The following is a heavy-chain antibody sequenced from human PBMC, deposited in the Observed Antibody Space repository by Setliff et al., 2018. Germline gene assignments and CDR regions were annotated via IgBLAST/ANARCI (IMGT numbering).Heavy chain of an antibody. Sequence: GESLTISCKGSGYSLTNYWIGWVRQMPGKGLEWMGIIYPDVSDPRYSPSFQGQVTISVDKSINTAFLQWNNLKASDSAVYYCATTRLASRWYVVDGFDIWGQGTLVTVSS. D-gene: IGHD6-13*01. J-gene: IGHJ3*02. CDR1: GYSLTNYW. CDR3: ATTRLASRWYVVDGFDI. CDR2: IYPDVSDP. V-gene: IGHV5-51*01.